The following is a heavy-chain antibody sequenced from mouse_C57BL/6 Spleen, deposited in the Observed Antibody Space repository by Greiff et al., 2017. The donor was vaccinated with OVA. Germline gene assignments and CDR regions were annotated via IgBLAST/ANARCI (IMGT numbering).Heavy chain of an antibody. CDR2: ISSGSSTI. Sequence: EVMLVESGGGLVKPGGSLKLSCAASGFTFSDYGMHWVRQAPEKGLEWIAYISSGSSTIYYADTVKGRFTISIDNATNTLFLQLTSLRSEDTAMYYCEKMIRDYFDYWGQGTTLTVSS. V-gene: IGHV5-17*01. CDR3: EKMIRDYFDY. CDR1: GFTFSDYG. J-gene: IGHJ2*01. D-gene: IGHD2-4*01.